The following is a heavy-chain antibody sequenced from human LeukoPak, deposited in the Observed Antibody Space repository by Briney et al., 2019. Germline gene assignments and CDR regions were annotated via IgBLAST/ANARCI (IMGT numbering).Heavy chain of an antibody. D-gene: IGHD1-7*01. V-gene: IGHV3-73*01. CDR2: IRNKAKSYAT. CDR1: GFTFSDSA. CDR3: ARGTTRWYFDL. J-gene: IGHJ2*01. Sequence: PGGSLRLSCAASGFTFSDSAMHWVRQASGKGLEWVGRIRNKAKSYATAYAESVKGRFTISRDDSKNTAYLQMNSLKTEDTAVYYCARGTTRWYFDLWGRGTLVTVSS.